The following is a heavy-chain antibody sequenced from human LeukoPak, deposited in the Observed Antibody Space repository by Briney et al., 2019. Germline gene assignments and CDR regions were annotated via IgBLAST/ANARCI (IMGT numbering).Heavy chain of an antibody. CDR2: ISYDGSNK. CDR1: GFTFSSYG. CDR3: AKGTYYYDSSGYFDP. Sequence: GGSLRLSGAASGFTFSSYGMHWVRQAPGKGLEWVAVISYDGSNKYYADSVKGRFTISRDNSKNTLYLQMNSLRAEDTAVYYCAKGTYYYDSSGYFDPWGQGTLVTVSS. V-gene: IGHV3-30*18. J-gene: IGHJ5*02. D-gene: IGHD3-22*01.